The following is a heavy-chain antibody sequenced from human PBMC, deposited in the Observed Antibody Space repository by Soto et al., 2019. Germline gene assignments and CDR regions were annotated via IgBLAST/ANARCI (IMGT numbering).Heavy chain of an antibody. CDR1: GFTFSSYG. CDR3: AKDGARYCSGGSCPTGLDY. D-gene: IGHD2-15*01. Sequence: QVQVVESGGGVVQPGWSLRLSCAASGFTFSSYGMHWVRQAPGKGLEWVAVISYDGSNKYYADSVKGRFTISRDNSKNTLYLQMNSLRAEDTAVYYCAKDGARYCSGGSCPTGLDYWGQGTLVTVSS. V-gene: IGHV3-30*18. J-gene: IGHJ4*02. CDR2: ISYDGSNK.